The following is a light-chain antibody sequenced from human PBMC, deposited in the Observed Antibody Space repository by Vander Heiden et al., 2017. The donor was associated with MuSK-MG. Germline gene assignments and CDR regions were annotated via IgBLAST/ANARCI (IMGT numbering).Light chain of an antibody. V-gene: IGKV1-39*01. J-gene: IGKJ3*01. Sequence: MTQSPSSLSASVGDRVTITCRASQSISSYLNWYQQKPGKGPKLLIYAASSLLSGVPSRFSGSGSGTDFNLTISSVQPEDFATYYCQQRYSTPLFGPGTKVDIK. CDR3: QQRYSTPL. CDR1: QSISSY. CDR2: AAS.